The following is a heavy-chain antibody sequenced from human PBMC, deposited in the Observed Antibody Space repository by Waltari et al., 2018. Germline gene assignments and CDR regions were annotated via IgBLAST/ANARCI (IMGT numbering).Heavy chain of an antibody. CDR1: GGLISSHY. Sequence: QVQLQESGPGLVKPSETLSLTCTVSGGLISSHYWSWIRQPPGKGLERIGYTYYSGSTNYYPSLKSRVTISVDTSKNQFSLKLSSVTAADTAVYYCARTHLTGRIAGGWFDPWGQGTLVTVSS. D-gene: IGHD3-9*01. J-gene: IGHJ5*02. V-gene: IGHV4-59*11. CDR2: TYYSGST. CDR3: ARTHLTGRIAGGWFDP.